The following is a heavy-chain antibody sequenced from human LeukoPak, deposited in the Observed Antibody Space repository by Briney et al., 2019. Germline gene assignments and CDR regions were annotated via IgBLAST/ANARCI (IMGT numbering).Heavy chain of an antibody. Sequence: GGSLRLSCAASGFTFSSYGMNWVRQAPGKGLEWVSCISSTSSFIYYADSMKGRFTISRDNSKNTLYLQMNSLRAEDTAVYYCASSGWFRFDYWGQGTLVTVSS. D-gene: IGHD6-19*01. CDR2: ISSTSSFI. J-gene: IGHJ4*02. CDR3: ASSGWFRFDY. CDR1: GFTFSSYG. V-gene: IGHV3-21*04.